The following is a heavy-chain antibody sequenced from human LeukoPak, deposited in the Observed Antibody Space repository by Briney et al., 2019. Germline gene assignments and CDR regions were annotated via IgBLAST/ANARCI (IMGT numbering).Heavy chain of an antibody. V-gene: IGHV3-13*01. D-gene: IGHD4-17*01. J-gene: IGHJ4*02. CDR1: GFTLGSHD. CDR3: APLGVTTWLDY. CDR2: LASGFHT. Sequence: GGSLRLSCTASGFTLGSHDMHWVRQTTGEGLEWVAALASGFHTFYAGSVRGRFTVSRDDAKNSLYLQMNSLRAEDTAVYYCAPLGVTTWLDYWGQGTLVTVSS.